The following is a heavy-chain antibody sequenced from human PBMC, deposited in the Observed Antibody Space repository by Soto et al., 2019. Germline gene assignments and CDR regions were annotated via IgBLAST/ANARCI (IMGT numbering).Heavy chain of an antibody. CDR2: ISSTTNYI. Sequence: LRLSCAASGFTFTRYSMNWVRQAPGKGLEWVSSISSTTNYIYYGDSMKGRFTISRDNAKNSLYLEMNSLRAEDTAVYYCARESEDLTSNFGYWGQGTLVTVSS. CDR3: ARESEDLTSNFGY. CDR1: GFTFTRYS. J-gene: IGHJ4*02. V-gene: IGHV3-21*06.